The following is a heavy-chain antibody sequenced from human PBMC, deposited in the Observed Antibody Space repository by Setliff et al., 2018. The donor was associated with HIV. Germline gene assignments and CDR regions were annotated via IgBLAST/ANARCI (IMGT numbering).Heavy chain of an antibody. V-gene: IGHV3-49*04. CDR1: GFTFGDYA. D-gene: IGHD6-25*01. CDR3: ARGWRDGYTFLDS. Sequence: PGGSLRLSCAASGFTFGDYALSWVRQAPGKGLEWLGFIRTLPYGGTTEYAASVKGRFIISRDDSKSIAYLQLNSLKTEDTAVYFCARGWRDGYTFLDSWGQGTLVTVSS. J-gene: IGHJ4*02. CDR2: IRTLPYGGTT.